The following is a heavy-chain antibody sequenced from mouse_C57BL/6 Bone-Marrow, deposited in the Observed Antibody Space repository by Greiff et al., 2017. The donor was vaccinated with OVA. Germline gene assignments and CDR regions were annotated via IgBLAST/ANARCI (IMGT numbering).Heavy chain of an antibody. J-gene: IGHJ4*01. V-gene: IGHV5-15*04. CDR2: ISNLAYSI. CDR1: GFTFSDYG. Sequence: EVKLMESGGGLVQPGGSLKLSCAASGFTFSDYGMAWVRQAPRKGPAWVAFISNLAYSIYYADTVTGRFTISRENAKNTLYLEMSSLRSEDTAMYYWARRKRYYAMDYWGQGTSVTVSS. CDR3: ARRKRYYAMDY.